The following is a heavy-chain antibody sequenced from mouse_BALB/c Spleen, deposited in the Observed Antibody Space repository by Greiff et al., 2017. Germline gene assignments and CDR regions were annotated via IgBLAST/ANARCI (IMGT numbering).Heavy chain of an antibody. V-gene: IGHV3-2*02. J-gene: IGHJ2*01. D-gene: IGHD1-2*01. Sequence: EVKLMESGPGLVKPSQSLSLTCTVTGYSITSDYAWNWIRQFPGNKLEWMGYISYSGSTSYNPSLKSRISITRDTSKNQFFLQLNSVTTEDTATYYCARDGTTAPDYFDYWGQGTTLTVSS. CDR1: GYSITSDYA. CDR2: ISYSGST. CDR3: ARDGTTAPDYFDY.